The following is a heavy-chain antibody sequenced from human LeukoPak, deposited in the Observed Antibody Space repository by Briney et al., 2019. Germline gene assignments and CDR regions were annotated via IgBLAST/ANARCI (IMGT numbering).Heavy chain of an antibody. CDR3: ARVGLGIEADYFDY. D-gene: IGHD7-27*01. CDR1: GGSISSYY. CDR2: INHSGST. Sequence: PSETLSLTCTVSGGSISSYYWSWIRQPPGKGLEWIGEINHSGSTNYNPSLKSRVTISVDTSKNQFSLKLSSVTAADTAVYYCARVGLGIEADYFDYWGQGTLVTVSS. V-gene: IGHV4-34*01. J-gene: IGHJ4*02.